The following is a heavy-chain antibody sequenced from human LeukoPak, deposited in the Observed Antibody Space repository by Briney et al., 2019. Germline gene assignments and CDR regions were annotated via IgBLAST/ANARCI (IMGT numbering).Heavy chain of an antibody. D-gene: IGHD4-17*01. CDR2: IRYDGSNK. Sequence: GGSLRLSWAASGFTFSSYGMHWVRQAPGKGLEWVAFIRYDGSNKYYADSVKGRFTISRDNSKNTLYLQVNSLRAEDTAVYYCAKDPARGLRQYYFDYWGQGTLVTVSS. CDR1: GFTFSSYG. CDR3: AKDPARGLRQYYFDY. V-gene: IGHV3-30*02. J-gene: IGHJ4*02.